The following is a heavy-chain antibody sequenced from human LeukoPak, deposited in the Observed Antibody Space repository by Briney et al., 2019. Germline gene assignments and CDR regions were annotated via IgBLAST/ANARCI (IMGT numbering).Heavy chain of an antibody. V-gene: IGHV1-18*01. CDR2: ISAYNGNT. CDR3: TRDLPYSSSWESIDY. J-gene: IGHJ4*02. CDR1: GYTFTSYG. D-gene: IGHD6-13*01. Sequence: ASVKVSCKASGYTFTSYGINWVRQAPGQGPEWMGWISAYNGNTKYAQNLQGRVTMTTDTSTSTAYMELRSLRSDDAAVYYCTRDLPYSSSWESIDYWGQGTLVTVSS.